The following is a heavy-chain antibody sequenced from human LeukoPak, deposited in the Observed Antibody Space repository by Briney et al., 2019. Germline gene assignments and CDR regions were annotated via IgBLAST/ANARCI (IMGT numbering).Heavy chain of an antibody. CDR2: ISYDGSNK. J-gene: IGHJ4*02. CDR1: GFTFSSYV. V-gene: IGHV3-30-3*01. Sequence: GGSLRLSCAASGFTFSSYVMYWVRQAPGKGLEGVAVISYDGSNKYHADSVKDRFTISRDNSKNTLYLQMNSLRAEDTAVYYCARHAELLYYYDSSGYYDYWGQGTLVTVSS. D-gene: IGHD3-22*01. CDR3: ARHAELLYYYDSSGYYDY.